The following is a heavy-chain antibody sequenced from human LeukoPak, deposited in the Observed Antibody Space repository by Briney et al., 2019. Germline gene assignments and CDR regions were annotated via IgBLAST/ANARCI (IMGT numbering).Heavy chain of an antibody. CDR2: IKQDGSEK. CDR3: ARDLDYYYDSSGYYLSDF. D-gene: IGHD3-22*01. CDR1: GFTFSSYW. J-gene: IGHJ4*02. Sequence: GSLRLSCAASGFTFSSYWMSWVRQAPGKGLEWVANIKQDGSEKYYVDSVKGRFTISRDNAKNSLYLQMNSLRPEDTAVYYCARDLDYYYDSSGYYLSDFWGQGTLVTVSS. V-gene: IGHV3-7*01.